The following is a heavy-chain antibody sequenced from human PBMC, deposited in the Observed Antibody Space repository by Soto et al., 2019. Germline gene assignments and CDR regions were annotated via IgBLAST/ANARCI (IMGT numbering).Heavy chain of an antibody. CDR1: GGSISSSSYY. D-gene: IGHD3-3*01. CDR3: ARQHLDFWSGYYLNWFDP. CDR2: IYYSGST. Sequence: SETLSLTCTVSGGSISSSSYYWGWIRQPPGKGLEWIGSIYYSGSTYYNPSLKSRVTISVDTSKNQFSLKLSSVTAADTAVYYCARQHLDFWSGYYLNWFDPWGQGTLVPVSS. V-gene: IGHV4-39*01. J-gene: IGHJ5*02.